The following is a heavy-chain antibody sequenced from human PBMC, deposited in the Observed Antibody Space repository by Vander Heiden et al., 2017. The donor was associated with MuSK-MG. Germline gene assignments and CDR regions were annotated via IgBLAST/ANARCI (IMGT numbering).Heavy chain of an antibody. CDR1: GYTFTGYY. Sequence: QVQLVQSGAEVKKPGASLKVSCEASGYTFTGYYMHWVRQAPGQGLEWMGWINPNSGGTNFAQKFQGRVTMTRDTSISTAYMELSRLRSDDTAVYYCARGGDFVLMVYALGPWGQGTLVTVSS. CDR2: INPNSGGT. J-gene: IGHJ5*02. CDR3: ARGGDFVLMVYALGP. V-gene: IGHV1-2*02. D-gene: IGHD2-8*01.